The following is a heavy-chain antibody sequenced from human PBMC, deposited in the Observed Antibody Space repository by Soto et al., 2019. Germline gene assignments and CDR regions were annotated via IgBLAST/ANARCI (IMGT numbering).Heavy chain of an antibody. V-gene: IGHV1-69*13. Sequence: GASVKVSCTASGYTFTGYYMHWVRQAPGQGLEWMGGIIPIFGTADYAQKFQGRVTITADESTSTAYMELSSLRSEDTAVYYCALHYGSGSNYYYYGMDVWGQGTTVTVSS. D-gene: IGHD3-10*01. CDR3: ALHYGSGSNYYYYGMDV. J-gene: IGHJ6*02. CDR1: GYTFTGYY. CDR2: IIPIFGTA.